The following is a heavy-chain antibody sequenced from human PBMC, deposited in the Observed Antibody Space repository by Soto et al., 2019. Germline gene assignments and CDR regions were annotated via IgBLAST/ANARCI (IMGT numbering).Heavy chain of an antibody. J-gene: IGHJ4*02. CDR3: ARGPPYSSGWAPFDY. CDR2: IYHSGST. V-gene: IGHV4-30-2*01. Sequence: DLEWIGYIYHSGSTYYNPSLKSRVTISVDRSKNQFSLKLSSVTAADTAVYYCARGPPYSSGWAPFDYWGQGTLVTVSS. D-gene: IGHD6-19*01.